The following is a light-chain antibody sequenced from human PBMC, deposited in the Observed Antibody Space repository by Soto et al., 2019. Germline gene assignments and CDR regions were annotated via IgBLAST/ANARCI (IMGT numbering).Light chain of an antibody. J-gene: IGLJ1*01. CDR2: EGS. CDR1: SSDAGSYNL. Sequence: QSVLTQPASVSGSPGQSITISCTGISSDAGSYNLVSWYQHHPGKAPKLIIYEGSKRPSGVSGRFSGSKSGNTASLTISGLQVDDEADYFCSSYTTSSPYVFGAGTKVTVL. CDR3: SSYTTSSPYV. V-gene: IGLV2-14*02.